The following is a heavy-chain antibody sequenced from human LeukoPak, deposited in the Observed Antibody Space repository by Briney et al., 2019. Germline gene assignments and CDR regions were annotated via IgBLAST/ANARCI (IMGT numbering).Heavy chain of an antibody. CDR2: IYYSGST. J-gene: IGHJ4*02. D-gene: IGHD4-17*01. CDR3: ARVRYGDRFDY. V-gene: IGHV4-61*01. CDR1: GGSVSSGSYY. Sequence: PSETLSLTCTVSGGSVSSGSYYWSWIRQPPGKGLEWIGYIYYSGSTNYNPSLKSRVTISVDTSKNQFSLKLSSVTAADTAVYYCARVRYGDRFDYWGQGTLVTVSS.